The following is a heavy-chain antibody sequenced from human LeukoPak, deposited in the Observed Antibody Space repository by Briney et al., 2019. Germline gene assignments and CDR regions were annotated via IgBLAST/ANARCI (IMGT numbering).Heavy chain of an antibody. CDR1: GGSVTTGSYY. V-gene: IGHV4-61*10. CDR3: ARGQCTSTSCDPGHFDL. D-gene: IGHD2-2*01. J-gene: IGHJ4*02. Sequence: SETLSLTCTVSGGSVTTGSYYWSWIRQPAGKGLEWIGRVYFSAYTNYNTSLRSRVAISTDTSRNQFSLKLTSVTAADTAIYYCARGQCTSTSCDPGHFDLWGQGTQVTVSS. CDR2: VYFSAYT.